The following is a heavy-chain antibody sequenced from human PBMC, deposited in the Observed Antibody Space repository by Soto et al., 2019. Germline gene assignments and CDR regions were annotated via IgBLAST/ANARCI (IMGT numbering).Heavy chain of an antibody. CDR1: DGSISSYY. D-gene: IGHD3-22*01. CDR3: ARVDSSGYIDY. V-gene: IGHV4-59*01. Sequence: PSAPLSHTCSVSDGSISSYYGSWIRQPPGKGLEWIGYIYYSGSTNYNPSLKSRVTISVDTSKNQFSLKLSSVTAADTAVYYCARVDSSGYIDYWGQGTLVTVSS. CDR2: IYYSGST. J-gene: IGHJ4*02.